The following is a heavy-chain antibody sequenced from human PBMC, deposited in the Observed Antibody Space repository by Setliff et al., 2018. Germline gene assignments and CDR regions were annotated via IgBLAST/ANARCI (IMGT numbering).Heavy chain of an antibody. Sequence: SETVSLTCTVSGGSISSYYWSWIRQPPGKGLEWIGYIYYSGSTNYNPSLKSRVTISVDTSKNQFSLKLSSVTAADTAVYYCARASYYYDSSGYYGAGAFDIWGQGTMVTVSS. J-gene: IGHJ3*02. CDR1: GGSISSYY. CDR2: IYYSGST. CDR3: ARASYYYDSSGYYGAGAFDI. V-gene: IGHV4-59*01. D-gene: IGHD3-22*01.